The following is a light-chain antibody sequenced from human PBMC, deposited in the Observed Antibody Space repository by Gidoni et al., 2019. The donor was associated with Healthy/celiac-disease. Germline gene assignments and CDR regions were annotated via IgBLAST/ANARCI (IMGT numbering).Light chain of an antibody. CDR2: AAS. Sequence: DIQITPCPSSLSASVGDRVTITCRASQSISSYLNWYQQKPGKAPKILIYAASSLQSGVPSRFSGSGSGTDFTLTISSLQPEDFATYYCQQSYSTPPCTFGQGTKLEIK. CDR3: QQSYSTPPCT. J-gene: IGKJ2*02. CDR1: QSISSY. V-gene: IGKV1-39*01.